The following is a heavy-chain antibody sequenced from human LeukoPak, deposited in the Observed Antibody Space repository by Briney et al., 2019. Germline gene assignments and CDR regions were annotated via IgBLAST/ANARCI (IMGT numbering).Heavy chain of an antibody. J-gene: IGHJ4*02. V-gene: IGHV1-69*13. CDR3: ARGLGDSSGYQGDY. CDR2: IIPISGTA. CDR1: GGTFSSYA. Sequence: ATLKVSCKASGGTFSSYAISWVRQAPGQGLESMGGIIPISGTAHYAQKFQGRVTITADESTSTASMELSSLRSEDTAVYYCARGLGDSSGYQGDYWGQGTLVTVSS. D-gene: IGHD3-22*01.